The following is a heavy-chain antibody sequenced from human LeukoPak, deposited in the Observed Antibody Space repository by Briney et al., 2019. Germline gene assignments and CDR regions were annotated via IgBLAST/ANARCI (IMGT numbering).Heavy chain of an antibody. CDR1: GFTFSSYA. D-gene: IGHD3-22*01. J-gene: IGHJ3*02. Sequence: GGSLRLSCAASGFTFSSYAMSWVRQAPGKGLEWVSAISGSGGSTYYADSVKGRFTISRDNSKNTLYLQMNSLRAGDTAVYYCAKSSSGYYYLTGVFDIWGQGTMVTVSS. CDR3: AKSSSGYYYLTGVFDI. CDR2: ISGSGGST. V-gene: IGHV3-23*01.